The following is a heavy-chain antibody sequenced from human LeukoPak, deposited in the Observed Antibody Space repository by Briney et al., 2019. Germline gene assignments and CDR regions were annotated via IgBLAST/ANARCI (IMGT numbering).Heavy chain of an antibody. CDR2: INHDGGT. V-gene: IGHV4-34*01. J-gene: IGHJ6*03. CDR1: GESFVGPY. Sequence: SETLSLTCAVYGESFVGPYWSWIRQPPGKGLEWTGQINHDGGTTYNPSLKSRLTISGDTSKNQFSLRLTSVTAADTAVYYCACLAYYMDVWGKGTTVTVSS. CDR3: ACLAYYMDV.